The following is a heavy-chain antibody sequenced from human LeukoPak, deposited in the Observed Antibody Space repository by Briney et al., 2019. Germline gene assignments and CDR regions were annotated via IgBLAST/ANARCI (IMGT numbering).Heavy chain of an antibody. CDR1: GGTFSSYA. Sequence: SVKVSCKASGGTFSSYAISWVRQAPGQGLEWMGGIIPIFGTANYAQKLQGRVTITADESTSTAYMELSSLRSEDTAVYYCAREYVDTAMVRPYYGMDVWGQGTTVTVSS. J-gene: IGHJ6*02. CDR2: IIPIFGTA. CDR3: AREYVDTAMVRPYYGMDV. V-gene: IGHV1-69*13. D-gene: IGHD5-18*01.